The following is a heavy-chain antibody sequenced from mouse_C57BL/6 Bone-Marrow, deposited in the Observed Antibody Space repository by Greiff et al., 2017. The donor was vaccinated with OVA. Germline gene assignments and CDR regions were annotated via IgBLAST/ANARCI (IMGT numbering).Heavy chain of an antibody. D-gene: IGHD1-1*01. CDR3: AKGGGFSTTVVATNYDAMDY. Sequence: VQRVESGPGLVAPSQSLSITCTVSGFSLNSYGVSWVRQPPGKGLEWLGVIWGDGSTTYHSALISRLSISKDNSKSEVFLKLNSLQTDDTATYYSAKGGGFSTTVVATNYDAMDYWGQGTSVTVSS. CDR1: GFSLNSYG. V-gene: IGHV2-3*01. J-gene: IGHJ4*01. CDR2: IWGDGST.